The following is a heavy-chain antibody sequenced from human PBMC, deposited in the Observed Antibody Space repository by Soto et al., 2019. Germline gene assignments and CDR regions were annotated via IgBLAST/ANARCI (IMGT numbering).Heavy chain of an antibody. D-gene: IGHD5-12*01. V-gene: IGHV3-23*01. CDR3: TTYSVYSGLYFDY. CDR2: ITSSDDIT. Sequence: TGGSLRLSCAASGFIFQDYAMSWVRQAPGKGLEWVSTITSSDDITYSADSVRGRVTISRDNSANSLFLLLTNLSVDDTATYYCTTYSVYSGLYFDYWGQGTLVTVSS. J-gene: IGHJ4*02. CDR1: GFIFQDYA.